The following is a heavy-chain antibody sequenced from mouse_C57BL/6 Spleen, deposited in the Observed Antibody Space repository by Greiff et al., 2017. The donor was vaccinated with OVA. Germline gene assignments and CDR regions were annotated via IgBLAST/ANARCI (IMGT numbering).Heavy chain of an antibody. CDR2: ISSGGSYT. D-gene: IGHD2-4*01. Sequence: EVQLQESGGDLVKPGGSLKLSCAASGFTFSSYGMSWVRQTPDKRLEWVATISSGGSYTYYPDRVKGRFTISRDNAKNTLYLQMSSLKSEDTAMYYCARPIYYDSWDFDVGGTGTTVTVSS. CDR3: ARPIYYDSWDFDV. CDR1: GFTFSSYG. J-gene: IGHJ1*03. V-gene: IGHV5-6*01.